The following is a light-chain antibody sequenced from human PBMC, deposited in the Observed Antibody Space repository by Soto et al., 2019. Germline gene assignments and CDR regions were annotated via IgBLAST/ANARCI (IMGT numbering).Light chain of an antibody. CDR3: QQSYSTHWT. V-gene: IGKV1-39*01. CDR2: AAS. J-gene: IGKJ1*01. Sequence: DIQMTQSPSSLSASVGDRVTITCRASQSISSYLNWYQQKPGKAPKLLIYAASSLQSGVPSRFSGSGSVTDFTLTISSVQPEDFATYYCQQSYSTHWTFGQGTKVEIK. CDR1: QSISSY.